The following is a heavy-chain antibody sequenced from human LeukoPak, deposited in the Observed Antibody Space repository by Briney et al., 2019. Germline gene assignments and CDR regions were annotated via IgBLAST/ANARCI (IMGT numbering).Heavy chain of an antibody. Sequence: ASVKVSCKVSGYTLTELSMHWVRQAPGKGLEWMGGFDPEDGETIYAQKFQGRVTITADESTSTVYMELNSLKSEDTAVYYCARGWDYDSGGRPTAYVYWGQGTLVTVSS. V-gene: IGHV1-24*01. CDR1: GYTLTELS. CDR2: FDPEDGET. J-gene: IGHJ4*02. CDR3: ARGWDYDSGGRPTAYVY. D-gene: IGHD3-22*01.